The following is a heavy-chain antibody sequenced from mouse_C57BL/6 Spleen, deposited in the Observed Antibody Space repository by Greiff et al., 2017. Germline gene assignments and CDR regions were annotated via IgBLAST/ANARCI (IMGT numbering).Heavy chain of an antibody. Sequence: VKLVESGAELVKPGASVKISCKASGYAFSSHWMNWVKQRPGKGLEWIGQIYPGDGDTNYNGKFKGKATLTADKSSSTAYMQLSSLTSEDSAVYFCASPGTGGYWGQGTTLTVSS. CDR3: ASPGTGGY. D-gene: IGHD2-14*01. J-gene: IGHJ2*01. V-gene: IGHV1-80*01. CDR2: IYPGDGDT. CDR1: GYAFSSHW.